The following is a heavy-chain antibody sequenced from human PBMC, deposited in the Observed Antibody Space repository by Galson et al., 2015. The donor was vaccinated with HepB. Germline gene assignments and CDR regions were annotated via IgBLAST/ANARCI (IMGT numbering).Heavy chain of an antibody. J-gene: IGHJ4*02. V-gene: IGHV3-73*01. Sequence: SLRLSCAASGFTFGGSAIHWVRQASGKGLEWVGLIRSKGSNYATAYVASVEGRFTISRDDSKNTSYLLMRSLKTEDTGVYYCLRLGDLSGYSSGWGQGTLVTVSS. CDR2: IRSKGSNYAT. CDR1: GFTFGGSA. CDR3: LRLGDLSGYSSG. D-gene: IGHD6-19*01.